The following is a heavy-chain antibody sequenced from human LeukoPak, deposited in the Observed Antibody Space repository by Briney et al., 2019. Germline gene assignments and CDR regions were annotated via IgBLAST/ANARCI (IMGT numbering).Heavy chain of an antibody. CDR1: GYGFSSYW. Sequence: GESLEISCKGSGYGFSSYWIGWVRQMPGKGLEWMGIIYPGDSDTRYSPSFQGQVTISADKSISTAYLQWSSLKASDTAMYYCASTSTVTGPLDYWGQGTLVTVSS. CDR2: IYPGDSDT. J-gene: IGHJ4*02. CDR3: ASTSTVTGPLDY. V-gene: IGHV5-51*01. D-gene: IGHD4-17*01.